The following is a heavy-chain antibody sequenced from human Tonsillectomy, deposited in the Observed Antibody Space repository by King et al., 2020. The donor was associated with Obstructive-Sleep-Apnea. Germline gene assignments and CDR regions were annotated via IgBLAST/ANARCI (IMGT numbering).Heavy chain of an antibody. J-gene: IGHJ4*02. CDR3: TTGGGRGIAAAAMVSDY. CDR2: IKSKTDGATT. V-gene: IGHV3-15*01. Sequence: VQLVESGGGLVQPGGSLRLSCAASGFIFSNAWMNWVRQAPGKGLEWVGRIKSKTDGATTDYAAPVKGRFTISRDDSKNTLYLKMNSLKTEDTAVYYCTTGGGRGIAAAAMVSDYWGQGTLVTVSS. D-gene: IGHD6-13*01. CDR1: GFIFSNAW.